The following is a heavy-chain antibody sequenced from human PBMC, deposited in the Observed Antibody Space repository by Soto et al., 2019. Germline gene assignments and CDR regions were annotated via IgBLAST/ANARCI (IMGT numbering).Heavy chain of an antibody. J-gene: IGHJ3*02. D-gene: IGHD2-21*02. CDR1: GFTVSANY. Sequence: EVQLVESGGGLIQPGGSLRLSCAASGFTVSANYMSWVRQAPGKGLEWVSVIYSGGGTTYYADSVKGRFTISRDNSKNTLYLQMNSLRAEDTAVYYCAIEYGGNSADAFDIWGQGTMVTVSS. CDR2: IYSGGGTT. CDR3: AIEYGGNSADAFDI. V-gene: IGHV3-53*01.